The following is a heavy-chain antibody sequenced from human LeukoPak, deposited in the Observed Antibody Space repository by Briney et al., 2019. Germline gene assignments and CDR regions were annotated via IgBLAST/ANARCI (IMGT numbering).Heavy chain of an antibody. Sequence: SSETLSLTCTVSGGSISSSSYYWGWIRQPPGKGLEWIGSIYYSGSTYYSPSVKSRVTISVDTSKNQFSLKVTSVTAADTALYYCAKDILRYCSGGSCYSLDYWGQGTLVTVSS. J-gene: IGHJ4*02. D-gene: IGHD2-15*01. CDR2: IYYSGST. CDR3: AKDILRYCSGGSCYSLDY. V-gene: IGHV4-39*02. CDR1: GGSISSSSYY.